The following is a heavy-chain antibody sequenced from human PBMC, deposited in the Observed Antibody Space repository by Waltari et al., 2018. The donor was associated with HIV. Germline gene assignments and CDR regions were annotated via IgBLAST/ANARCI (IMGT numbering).Heavy chain of an antibody. V-gene: IGHV3-48*01. D-gene: IGHD2-21*01. J-gene: IGHJ5*02. CDR2: IRTTGFS. CDR1: GLTFSTYS. CDR3: ATAGSNSLSYWFDI. Sequence: EVQLVESGGGLVQSGRSLRLACAVSGLTFSTYSWTWVRQAPGEGREWLARIRTTGFSEYAESVKGRFISSRDNGKHSMYLQMNSLRADDTAVYYCATAGSNSLSYWFDIWGQGTLVTVSS.